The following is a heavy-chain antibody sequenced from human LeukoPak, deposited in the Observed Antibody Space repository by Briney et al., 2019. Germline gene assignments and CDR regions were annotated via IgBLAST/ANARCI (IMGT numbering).Heavy chain of an antibody. V-gene: IGHV1-58*02. J-gene: IGHJ6*02. CDR3: ARGRAMDHNYDMDV. CDR1: GFTFTSST. D-gene: IGHD1-14*01. Sequence: SVKVSCKASGFTFTSSTMQWVRQARGQRLEWIGWIVVGSGNTHYAQKFQERVTITRDMSTSTAYMELNSLRSEDTAVYFCARGRAMDHNYDMDVWGQGTTVTVSS. CDR2: IVVGSGNT.